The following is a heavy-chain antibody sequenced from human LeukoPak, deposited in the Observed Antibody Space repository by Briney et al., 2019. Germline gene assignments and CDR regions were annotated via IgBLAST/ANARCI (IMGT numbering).Heavy chain of an antibody. CDR1: GFAVSSNY. D-gene: IGHD4-17*01. CDR2: IYSGGST. V-gene: IGHV3-66*01. CDR3: ARVDYGDYGFDY. J-gene: IGHJ4*02. Sequence: GGSLRLSCAASGFAVSSNYMSWVRQAPGKGLEWVSVIYSGGSTYYADSVKGRFTISRDNSKNTLYLQMNSLRAEDTAVYYCARVDYGDYGFDYWGQGTLVTVSS.